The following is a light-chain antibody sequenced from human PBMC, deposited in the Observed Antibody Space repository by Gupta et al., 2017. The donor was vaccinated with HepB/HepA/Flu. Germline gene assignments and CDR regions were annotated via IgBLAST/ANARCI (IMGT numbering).Light chain of an antibody. J-gene: IGKJ4*01. CDR2: AAS. V-gene: IGKV1-39*01. CDR1: QIINSY. Sequence: DIQMTQSPSALSAFVGDRVTITCRASQIINSYLNWYQQKAGQAPKLLIYAASHLQSGVPPRISGSGSGRDFTLTISRRQPEDFATYYCQQKDITPLAFGRGTKVEIK. CDR3: QQKDITPLA.